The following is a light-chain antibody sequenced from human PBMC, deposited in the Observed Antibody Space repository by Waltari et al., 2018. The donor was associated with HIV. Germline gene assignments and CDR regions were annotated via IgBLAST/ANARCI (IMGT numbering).Light chain of an antibody. CDR2: DAP. CDR1: QSVRNR. V-gene: IGKV3-15*01. Sequence: VMTQSPATLSVSPGQRATLSCGASQSVRNRLAWYQQRPGQSPRLLIYDAPTRATGVPDKFSASGSGTEFTLTITSRQSEDFALYYCQAFGGTFGPGTRV. J-gene: IGKJ3*01. CDR3: QAFGGT.